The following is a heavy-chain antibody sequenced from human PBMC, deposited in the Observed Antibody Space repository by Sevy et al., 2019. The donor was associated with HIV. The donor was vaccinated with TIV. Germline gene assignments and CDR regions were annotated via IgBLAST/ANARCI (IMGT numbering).Heavy chain of an antibody. CDR3: ARDLVGATSD. CDR2: IWDDGSDK. V-gene: IGHV3-33*08. D-gene: IGHD1-26*01. J-gene: IGHJ4*02. Sequence: GGSLRLSCAASGFTFSTYDMNWVRQAPGKGLEWVALIWDDGSDKYYADSVKGRFTISRDNSKNMLYLQTTSLRPEDTAVYYCARDLVGATSDWGQGTLVTVSS. CDR1: GFTFSTYD.